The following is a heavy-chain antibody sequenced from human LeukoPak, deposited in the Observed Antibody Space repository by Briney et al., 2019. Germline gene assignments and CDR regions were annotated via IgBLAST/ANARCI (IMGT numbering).Heavy chain of an antibody. CDR3: ARDRGGNFIVGATPPMYY. CDR1: GYTFTGYY. J-gene: IGHJ4*02. V-gene: IGHV1-2*02. Sequence: GASVKVSCKASGYTFTGYYMHWVRQAPGQGLEWMGWINPNSGGTNYAQKFQGRVTMTRDTSISTAYMELSRPRSDDTAVYYCARDRGGNFIVGATPPMYYWGQGTLVTVSS. CDR2: INPNSGGT. D-gene: IGHD1-26*01.